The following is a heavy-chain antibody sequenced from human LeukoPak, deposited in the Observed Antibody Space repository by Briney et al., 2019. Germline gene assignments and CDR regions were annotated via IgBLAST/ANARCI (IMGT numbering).Heavy chain of an antibody. CDR1: GFTFDDYA. CDR3: AFTSRVAGFDY. J-gene: IGHJ4*02. V-gene: IGHV3-9*01. D-gene: IGHD6-19*01. CDR2: ISWNSGSI. Sequence: GGSLRLSCAASGFTFDDYAMHWVRQAPGKGLEWVSGISWNSGSIGYADSVKGRFTISRDNAKNSLYLQMNSLRAEDTALYYCAFTSRVAGFDYWGQGTLVTVSS.